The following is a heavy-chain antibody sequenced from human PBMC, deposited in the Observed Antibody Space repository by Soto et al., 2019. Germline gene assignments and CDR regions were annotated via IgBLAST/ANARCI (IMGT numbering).Heavy chain of an antibody. J-gene: IGHJ6*02. CDR1: GGSFSGYY. CDR2: INHSGST. V-gene: IGHV4-34*01. CDR3: ARGQGYVWGSYRYYYYGMDV. D-gene: IGHD3-16*02. Sequence: PSETLSLTCAVYGGSFSGYYWSWIRQPPGKGLEWIGEINHSGSTNYNLSLKSRVTISVDTSKNQFSLKLSSVTAADTAVYYCARGQGYVWGSYRYYYYGMDVWGQGTAVTVSS.